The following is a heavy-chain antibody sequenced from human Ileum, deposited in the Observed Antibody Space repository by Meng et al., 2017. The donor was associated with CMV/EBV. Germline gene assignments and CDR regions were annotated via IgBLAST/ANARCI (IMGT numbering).Heavy chain of an antibody. V-gene: IGHV4-39*07. CDR1: GASISRSTYY. CDR3: ASGDSLRAVDF. J-gene: IGHJ4*02. D-gene: IGHD2-21*02. CDR2: IYYSGGT. Sequence: QLQLQESGPGLVKPSEPLSLTCTVSGASISRSTYYWGWIRQPPGKGLEWIGSIYYSGGTYYNPSLKSRVTISVDTSKNQFSLKLNSVTAADTAVYYCASGDSLRAVDFWGQGTLVAVSS.